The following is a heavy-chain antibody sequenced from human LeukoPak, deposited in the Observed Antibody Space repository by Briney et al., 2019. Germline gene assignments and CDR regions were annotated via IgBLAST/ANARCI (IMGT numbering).Heavy chain of an antibody. CDR3: ARSSGYSYGYRGIWFDY. V-gene: IGHV3-7*01. CDR2: IKQDGSEK. CDR1: GFTFSSYW. D-gene: IGHD5-18*01. Sequence: PGGSLRLSCAASGFTFSSYWMSWVRQAPGKGLEWVANIKQDGSEKYYVDSVKGRFTNSRDNAKNSLYLQMNSLRAEDTAVYYCARSSGYSYGYRGIWFDYWGQGTLVTVSS. J-gene: IGHJ4*02.